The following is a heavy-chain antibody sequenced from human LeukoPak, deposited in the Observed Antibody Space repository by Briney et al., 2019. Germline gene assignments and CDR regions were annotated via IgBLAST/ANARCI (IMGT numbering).Heavy chain of an antibody. J-gene: IGHJ3*02. V-gene: IGHV5-51*01. CDR2: MYPGDSDT. Sequence: GESLQISCKGSGYSLTSYWIGWVRQMPGKGLEWMGIMYPGDSDTRYSPSFQGQVTISADKSISTSYLQWSSLKASDTAMYYCTRQTKNDFWSGHAFDIWGQGTMVTVSS. D-gene: IGHD3-3*01. CDR3: TRQTKNDFWSGHAFDI. CDR1: GYSLTSYW.